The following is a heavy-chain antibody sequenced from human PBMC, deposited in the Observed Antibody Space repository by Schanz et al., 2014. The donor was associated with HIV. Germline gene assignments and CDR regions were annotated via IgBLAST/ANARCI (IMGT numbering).Heavy chain of an antibody. CDR1: GYSFTSYD. V-gene: IGHV1-8*02. J-gene: IGHJ6*02. CDR2: VNPKSGNT. D-gene: IGHD3-16*02. CDR3: ARRRGWGSYRYFPYGLDV. Sequence: QVQLVQSGAEVKKPGASVKVSCKASGYSFTSYDINWVRQATGQGLEWMGWVNPKSGNTGYAQKFQGRVTMTRDTSITTAYMELTSLRPEDTAVYYCARRRGWGSYRYFPYGLDVWGQGTTVTVSS.